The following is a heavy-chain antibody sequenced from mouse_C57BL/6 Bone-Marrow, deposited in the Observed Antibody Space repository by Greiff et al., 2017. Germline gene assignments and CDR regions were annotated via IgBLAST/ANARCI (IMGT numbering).Heavy chain of an antibody. CDR2: ISSGGSYT. V-gene: IGHV5-6*01. J-gene: IGHJ4*01. CDR1: GFTFSSYG. Sequence: VHVKQSGGDLVKPGGSLKLSCAASGFTFSSYGMSWVRQTPDKRLEWVATISSGGSYTYYPDSVKGRFTISRDNAKNTLYLQMSSLKSEDTAMYYCARHLYGYDAMDYWGQGTSVTVSS. D-gene: IGHD1-1*01. CDR3: ARHLYGYDAMDY.